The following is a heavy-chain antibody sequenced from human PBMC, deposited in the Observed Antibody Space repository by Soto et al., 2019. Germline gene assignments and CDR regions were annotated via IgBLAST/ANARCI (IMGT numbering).Heavy chain of an antibody. Sequence: LSLTCTVSGGSVSSGSYYWSWIRQPPGKGLEWIGYIYYSGSTNYNPSLKSRVTISVDTSKNQFSLKLSSVTAADTAVYYCARGPKYYDYVWGSYRGNWFDPWGQGTLVTVSS. J-gene: IGHJ5*02. CDR2: IYYSGST. CDR1: GGSVSSGSYY. D-gene: IGHD3-16*02. CDR3: ARGPKYYDYVWGSYRGNWFDP. V-gene: IGHV4-61*01.